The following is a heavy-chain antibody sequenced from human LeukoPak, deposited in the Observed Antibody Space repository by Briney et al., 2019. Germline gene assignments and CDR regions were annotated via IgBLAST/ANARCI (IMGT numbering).Heavy chain of an antibody. CDR3: ARVVGRSDYMDV. CDR2: INPNSGGT. D-gene: IGHD1-26*01. J-gene: IGHJ6*03. CDR1: GGTFSSYA. Sequence: ASVKVSCKASGGTFSSYAISWVRQAPGQGLEWMGWINPNSGGTNYAQKFQGRFTMTRDTSISTAYMELSRLRSDDTAVYYCARVVGRSDYMDVWGKGTTVTVSS. V-gene: IGHV1-2*02.